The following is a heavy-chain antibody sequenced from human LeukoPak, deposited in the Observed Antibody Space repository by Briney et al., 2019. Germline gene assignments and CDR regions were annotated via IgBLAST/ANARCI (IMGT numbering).Heavy chain of an antibody. V-gene: IGHV4-4*02. D-gene: IGHD2-2*01. Sequence: PSGTLSPTCAVSGGSISSSNWWSWVRQPPGKGLEWIGEIYHSGSTNYNPSLKSRVTISVDKSKNQFSLKLSSVTAADTAVYYCARDRCSSTSCYVGVGWFDPWGQGTLVTVSS. CDR3: ARDRCSSTSCYVGVGWFDP. CDR2: IYHSGST. J-gene: IGHJ5*02. CDR1: GGSISSSNW.